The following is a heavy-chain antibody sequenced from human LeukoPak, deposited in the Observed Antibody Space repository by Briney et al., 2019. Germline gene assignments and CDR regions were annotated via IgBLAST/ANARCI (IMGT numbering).Heavy chain of an antibody. CDR2: IIPIFGIA. CDR3: ARATEIVGAANLDP. CDR1: GGTFSSYA. V-gene: IGHV1-69*04. J-gene: IGHJ5*02. Sequence: ASVKVSCKASGGTFSSYAISWVRQAPGQGLEWMGRIIPIFGIANYAQKFQVRVTITADKSTSTAYMELSSLRSEDTAVYYCARATEIVGAANLDPWGQGTLVTVSS. D-gene: IGHD1-26*01.